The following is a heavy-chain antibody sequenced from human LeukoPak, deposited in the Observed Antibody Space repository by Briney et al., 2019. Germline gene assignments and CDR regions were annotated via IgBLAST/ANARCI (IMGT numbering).Heavy chain of an antibody. CDR2: MNPNSGNT. Sequence: ASVKVSRKASGYTFTSYDINWVRQATGQGLEWMGWMNPNSGNTGYAQKFQGRVTMTRNTSISTAYMELSSLRSEDTAVYYCARGVSSSWYGYLGYNWFDPWGQGTLVTVSS. V-gene: IGHV1-8*01. D-gene: IGHD6-13*01. J-gene: IGHJ5*02. CDR3: ARGVSSSWYGYLGYNWFDP. CDR1: GYTFTSYD.